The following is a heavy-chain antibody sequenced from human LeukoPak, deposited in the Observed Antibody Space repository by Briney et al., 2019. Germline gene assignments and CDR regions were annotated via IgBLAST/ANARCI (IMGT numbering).Heavy chain of an antibody. CDR1: GFTFSSYW. D-gene: IGHD2-2*01. J-gene: IGHJ4*02. V-gene: IGHV3-7*01. Sequence: GGSLRLSCAASGFTFSSYWMSWVRQAPGKGLEWVANIKQDGSEKYYVDSVKGRFTISRDNAKNSLYLQMSSLRAEDTAVYYCARDWHCSSTSCYDGRFDYWGQGTLVTVSS. CDR2: IKQDGSEK. CDR3: ARDWHCSSTSCYDGRFDY.